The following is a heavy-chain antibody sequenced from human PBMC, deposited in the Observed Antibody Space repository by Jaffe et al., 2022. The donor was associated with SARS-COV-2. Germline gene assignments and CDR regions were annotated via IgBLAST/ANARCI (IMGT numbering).Heavy chain of an antibody. V-gene: IGHV3-23*04. D-gene: IGHD3-10*01. CDR3: AKRTLLLVRGVMVNWYFDL. CDR1: GFTFSSYA. Sequence: EVQLVESGGGLVQPGGSLRLSCAASGFTFSSYAMSWVRQAPGKGLEWVSAISGSGGSTYYADSVKGRFTISRDNSKNTLYLQMNSLRAEDTAVYYCAKRTLLLVRGVMVNWYFDLWGRGTLVTVSS. CDR2: ISGSGGST. J-gene: IGHJ2*01.